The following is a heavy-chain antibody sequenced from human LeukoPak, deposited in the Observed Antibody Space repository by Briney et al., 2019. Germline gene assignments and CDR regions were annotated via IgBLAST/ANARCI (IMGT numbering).Heavy chain of an antibody. CDR2: IYYNGNT. J-gene: IGHJ4*02. V-gene: IGHV4-39*07. CDR1: GASINTGSYY. Sequence: SETLSLTCTVSGASINTGSYYWGWIRQPPGKGLEWIGSIYYNGNTQSNPSLTSRVTISLDTSKNQFSLKLSSVTAADTAVYYCARVTSALFHYWAGEPWSPSPQ. CDR3: ARVTSALFHY.